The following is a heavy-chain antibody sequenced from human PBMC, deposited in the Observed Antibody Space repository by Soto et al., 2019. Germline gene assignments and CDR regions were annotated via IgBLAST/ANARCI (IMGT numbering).Heavy chain of an antibody. CDR1: GYTFTSYD. CDR3: ARAINQLVPAAHRLFDY. V-gene: IGHV1-8*01. J-gene: IGHJ4*02. Sequence: ASVKVSCKASGYTFTSYDINWVRQATGQGLEWMGWMNPNSGNTGYAQKFQGRVTMTRNTSISTAYMELSSLRSEDTAVYYCARAINQLVPAAHRLFDYWGQGTLVTVSS. D-gene: IGHD2-2*01. CDR2: MNPNSGNT.